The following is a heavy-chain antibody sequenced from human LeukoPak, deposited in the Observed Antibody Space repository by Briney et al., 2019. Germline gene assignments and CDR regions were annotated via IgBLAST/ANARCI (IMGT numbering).Heavy chain of an antibody. CDR2: IYTSGST. J-gene: IGHJ6*02. Sequence: SETVPHIRTVSGGSISSYYGSWIRQPAGKGLEWIGRIYTSGSTNYNPSLKSRVTMSVDTSKNQFSLKLSSVTAADTAVYYCARDLVVVVAATYYSYIGMELGGRGTAVTVSS. V-gene: IGHV4-4*07. D-gene: IGHD2-15*01. CDR1: GGSISSYY. CDR3: ARDLVVVVAATYYSYIGMEL.